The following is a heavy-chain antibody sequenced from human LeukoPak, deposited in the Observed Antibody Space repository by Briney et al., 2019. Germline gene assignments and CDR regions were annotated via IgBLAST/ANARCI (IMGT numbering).Heavy chain of an antibody. Sequence: PGGSLRLSCAASGFTVSSNYMSWVRQAPGKGLEWVSVIYSGGSTYYADSVKGRFTISRDNSKNTLYLQMNSLRAEDTAVYYCAKVWDWGIGSYWGQGTLVTVSS. CDR3: AKVWDWGIGSY. CDR2: IYSGGST. V-gene: IGHV3-53*01. J-gene: IGHJ4*02. D-gene: IGHD3/OR15-3a*01. CDR1: GFTVSSNY.